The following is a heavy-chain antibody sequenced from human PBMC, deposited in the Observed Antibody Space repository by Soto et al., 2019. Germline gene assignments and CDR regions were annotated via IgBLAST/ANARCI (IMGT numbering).Heavy chain of an antibody. CDR3: ARGVFGVVIIAGPFDY. J-gene: IGHJ4*02. D-gene: IGHD3-3*01. CDR1: GFTFDDYG. Sequence: GGSLRLSCAASGFTFDDYGMSWVRQAPGKGLEWVSGINWNGGSTGYADSVKGRFTISRDNAKNSLYLQMNSLRAEDTALYHCARGVFGVVIIAGPFDYWGQGTLVTVSS. CDR2: INWNGGST. V-gene: IGHV3-20*01.